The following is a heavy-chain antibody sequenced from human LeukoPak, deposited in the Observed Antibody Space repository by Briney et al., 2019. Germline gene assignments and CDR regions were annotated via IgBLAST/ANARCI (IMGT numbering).Heavy chain of an antibody. V-gene: IGHV3-48*04. J-gene: IGHJ4*02. D-gene: IGHD2-21*02. CDR1: GFTFSSYS. CDR2: ISSSSSTI. CDR3: ARSVRVGYCGGDCYFDY. Sequence: GGSLRLSCAASGFTFSSYSMNWVRQAPGKGLEWVSYISSSSSTIYYADSVKGRFTISRDNAKNSLYLQMNSLRAEDTAVYYCARSVRVGYCGGDCYFDYWGQGTLVTVSS.